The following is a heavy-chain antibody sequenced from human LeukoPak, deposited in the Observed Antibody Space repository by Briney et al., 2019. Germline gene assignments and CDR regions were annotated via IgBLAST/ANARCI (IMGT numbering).Heavy chain of an antibody. V-gene: IGHV1-8*01. D-gene: IGHD4-23*01. CDR3: ARELPRSNSFDS. J-gene: IGHJ5*01. Sequence: ASVKVSCKASGYTFTSYDINWVRQATGQGLEWMGWMNPNSGNTDYAQKFQGRVTMTRSTSISTAYMELSSLTSEDTAVYYCARELPRSNSFDSWGQGTLVTVSS. CDR2: MNPNSGNT. CDR1: GYTFTSYD.